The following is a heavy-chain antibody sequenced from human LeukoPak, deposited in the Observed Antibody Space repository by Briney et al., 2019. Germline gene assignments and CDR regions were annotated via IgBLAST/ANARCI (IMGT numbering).Heavy chain of an antibody. CDR2: IYYSGST. V-gene: IGHV4-61*08. J-gene: IGHJ4*02. CDR3: ARGGGVAGTPYNPYDY. CDR1: GGSISTGDYY. Sequence: SETLSLTCTVSGGSISTGDYYWSWIRQPPGKGLEWIGYIYYSGSTNYNPSLKSRVTISVDTSKNQFSLKLSSVTAADTAVYYCARGGGVAGTPYNPYDYWGQGTLVTVSS. D-gene: IGHD6-19*01.